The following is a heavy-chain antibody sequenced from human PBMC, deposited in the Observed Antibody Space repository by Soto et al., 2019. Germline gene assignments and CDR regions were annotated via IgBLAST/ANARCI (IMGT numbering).Heavy chain of an antibody. V-gene: IGHV3-33*01. D-gene: IGHD4-17*01. CDR1: GFTFSSYA. J-gene: IGHJ6*03. CDR2: IWYDGSNK. CDR3: ARDSGGDYHNYYMDV. Sequence: ESGGGVVQPGRSLRLSCAASGFTFSSYAMHWVHQAPGKGLEWVTIIWYDGSNKNYADSVKGRFTISRDNSKNTVYLQMNSLRVEDTAVYYCARDSGGDYHNYYMDVWGKGTTVTVSS.